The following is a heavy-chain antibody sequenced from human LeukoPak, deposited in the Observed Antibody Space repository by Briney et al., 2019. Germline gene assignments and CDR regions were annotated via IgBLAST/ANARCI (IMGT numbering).Heavy chain of an antibody. Sequence: GGSLRLSCAAYGFTFSSYAMNWVRQAPGTGLEWVSAISGSGGSTYYADSVKGRFTISRDNSKNTLYLQMNSLKAEDTAVYYCAKGGGYYKGNWFDPWGQGTLVTVSS. CDR1: GFTFSSYA. CDR2: ISGSGGST. D-gene: IGHD3-3*01. J-gene: IGHJ5*02. CDR3: AKGGGYYKGNWFDP. V-gene: IGHV3-23*01.